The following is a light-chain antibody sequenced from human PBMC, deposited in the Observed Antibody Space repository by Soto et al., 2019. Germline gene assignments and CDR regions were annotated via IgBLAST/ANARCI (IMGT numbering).Light chain of an antibody. CDR3: QQYGSSPRT. J-gene: IGKJ1*01. V-gene: IGKV3-20*01. CDR1: QSVSSNF. CDR2: GAS. Sequence: EIVLTQSPGTLSLSPGERATLSCRASQSVSSNFLAWYQQKPGQAPRLLIYGASNRATGFPDRFSGSGSGTDSTLTITRLEPEDFAVYFCQQYGSSPRTFGQGTKVDIK.